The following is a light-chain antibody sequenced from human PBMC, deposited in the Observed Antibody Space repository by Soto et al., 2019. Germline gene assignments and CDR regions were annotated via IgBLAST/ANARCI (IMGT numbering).Light chain of an antibody. J-gene: IGKJ3*01. CDR3: QQSYSTPRT. V-gene: IGKV1-39*01. CDR2: SAS. Sequence: DIQMTQSPSSLSASVGDRVTITCRASQDIGNDLGWYQQKPGKAPKRLIYSASSLQSGVPSRFSGSGSGTDFTLTISSLQPEDFATYYCQQSYSTPRTFGPGTKVD. CDR1: QDIGND.